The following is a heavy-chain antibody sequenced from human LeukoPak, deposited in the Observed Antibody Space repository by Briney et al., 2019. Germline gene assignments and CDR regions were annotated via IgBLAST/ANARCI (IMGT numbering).Heavy chain of an antibody. CDR2: IIPIFGTA. D-gene: IGHD2-2*01. CDR3: AKGYCSSTSCYHDAFDI. J-gene: IGHJ3*02. V-gene: IGHV1-69*13. CDR1: GYTFTSYG. Sequence: ASVKVSCKASGYTFTSYGISWVRQAPGQGLEWMGGIIPIFGTANYAQKFQGRVTITADESTSTAYMELSSLRSEDTAVYYCAKGYCSSTSCYHDAFDIWGQGTMVTVSS.